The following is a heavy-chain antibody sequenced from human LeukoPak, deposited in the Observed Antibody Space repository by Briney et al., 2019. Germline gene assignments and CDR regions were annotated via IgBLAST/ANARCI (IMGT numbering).Heavy chain of an antibody. J-gene: IGHJ4*02. CDR2: IKQDGSDK. V-gene: IGHV3-7*01. CDR1: GFTFSAYW. Sequence: GGSLRLSCAASGFTFSAYWMTWVRQAPGKGLEWVANIKQDGSDKYYVDSVKGRFTISKDNAKNPLYLQMNSLRAEDTAVYYCARDRATYFDYWGQGTLVTVSS. D-gene: IGHD1-26*01. CDR3: ARDRATYFDY.